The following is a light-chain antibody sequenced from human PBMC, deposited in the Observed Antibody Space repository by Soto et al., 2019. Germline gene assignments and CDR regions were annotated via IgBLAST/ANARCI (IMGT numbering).Light chain of an antibody. CDR1: QSISAW. Sequence: DIQMTQSPSTLSRSVGDRLTITCRASQSISAWLAWYQQKPGKAPKLLIHDATSLESGVPSRFSGSGSGTEFTLTISSLQPDDFATYYCQQYSSYWTFAQGTKVDIK. CDR3: QQYSSYWT. J-gene: IGKJ1*01. CDR2: DAT. V-gene: IGKV1-5*01.